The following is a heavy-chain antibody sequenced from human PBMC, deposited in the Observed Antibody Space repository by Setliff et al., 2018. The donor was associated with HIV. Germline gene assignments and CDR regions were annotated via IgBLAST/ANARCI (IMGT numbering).Heavy chain of an antibody. D-gene: IGHD6-19*01. J-gene: IGHJ4*02. V-gene: IGHV4-34*01. CDR3: ARGVRDNSGWSSYYFDY. CDR1: GGSFSGYY. Sequence: PSETLSLTCAVYGGSFSGYYWSWIRQPPGKGLEWIGEVTHSGRTNYNPSLESRVTTSVDTSKKQFSLRLTSVTAADTAGYYCARGVRDNSGWSSYYFDYWGQGTLVTVSS. CDR2: VTHSGRT.